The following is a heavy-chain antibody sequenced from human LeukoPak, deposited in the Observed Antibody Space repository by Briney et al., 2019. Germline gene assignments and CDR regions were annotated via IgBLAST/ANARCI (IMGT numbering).Heavy chain of an antibody. J-gene: IGHJ4*02. Sequence: SETLSLTCTVRGGSISSYYWSWIRQPAGKGLEWIGRIYSTGSTNYNPSLKSRVTMSVDTSKNQFSLRLRSVTAADTAVYYCARQIASAGTAGFDFWGQGALVTVSS. CDR2: IYSTGST. CDR3: ARQIASAGTAGFDF. D-gene: IGHD6-13*01. V-gene: IGHV4-4*07. CDR1: GGSISSYY.